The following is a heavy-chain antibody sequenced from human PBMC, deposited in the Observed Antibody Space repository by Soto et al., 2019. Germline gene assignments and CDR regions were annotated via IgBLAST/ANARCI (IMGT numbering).Heavy chain of an antibody. Sequence: QVQLQESGPGLVKPSQTLSLTCTVSGGSISSGGYYWSWIRQHPGKGLEWIGYIYYSGSTYYNPSLKSRVTLSVDTSKNQFSLKLSSVTAADTAVYYCTRLGIAAAEVDYWGQGTLVTVSS. CDR3: TRLGIAAAEVDY. J-gene: IGHJ4*02. CDR2: IYYSGST. V-gene: IGHV4-31*03. CDR1: GGSISSGGYY. D-gene: IGHD6-13*01.